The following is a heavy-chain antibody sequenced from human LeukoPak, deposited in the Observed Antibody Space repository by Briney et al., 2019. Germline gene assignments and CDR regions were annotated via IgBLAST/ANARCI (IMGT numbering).Heavy chain of an antibody. CDR2: ISSSGSTL. D-gene: IGHD3-22*01. Sequence: GGSLRLSCAASGFAFSSFEMNWVRQAPGKGLEWLSYISSSGSTLYYADSVKGRFTISRDNAKNSLYLQMNSLRSEDTAVYYCARDYYDSSGRLDYWGQGTLVTVSS. J-gene: IGHJ4*02. CDR3: ARDYYDSSGRLDY. V-gene: IGHV3-48*03. CDR1: GFAFSSFE.